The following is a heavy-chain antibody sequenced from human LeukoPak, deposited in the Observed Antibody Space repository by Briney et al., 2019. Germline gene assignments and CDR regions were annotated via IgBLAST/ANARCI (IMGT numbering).Heavy chain of an antibody. CDR3: ARGRMDTATLYCFDY. D-gene: IGHD5-18*01. Sequence: SETLSLTCAVYGGSFSGYYWSWIRQPPGKGLEWIGEINHSGSTNYNPSLKSRVTISVDTSKNQFSLKLSSVTAADTAVYYCARGRMDTATLYCFDYWGQGTLVTVSS. V-gene: IGHV4-34*01. CDR1: GGSFSGYY. J-gene: IGHJ4*02. CDR2: INHSGST.